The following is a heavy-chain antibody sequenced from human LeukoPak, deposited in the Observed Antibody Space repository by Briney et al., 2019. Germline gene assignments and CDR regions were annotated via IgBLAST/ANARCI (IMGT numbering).Heavy chain of an antibody. Sequence: GGSLRLSCAASGFTFSSYSMNWVRQAPGKGLEWVSSISSSSSYIYYADSVKGRFTISRDNAKNSLYLQMNSLRAEDTAVYYCARTYYYNSSGYYFPFDYWGQGTLVTVSS. CDR2: ISSSSSYI. CDR3: ARTYYYNSSGYYFPFDY. J-gene: IGHJ4*02. V-gene: IGHV3-21*01. D-gene: IGHD3-22*01. CDR1: GFTFSSYS.